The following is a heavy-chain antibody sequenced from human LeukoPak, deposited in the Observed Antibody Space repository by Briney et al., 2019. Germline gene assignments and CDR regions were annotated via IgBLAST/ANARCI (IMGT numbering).Heavy chain of an antibody. J-gene: IGHJ4*02. D-gene: IGHD3-22*01. Sequence: WIRQPPGKGLEWVGRIKSKTDGGTTDYAAPVKGRFTISRDDSKNTLYLQMNSLKTEDTAVYYCTTVTYYYDSSGYPGHNFDYWGQGTLVTVSS. CDR3: TTVTYYYDSSGYPGHNFDY. V-gene: IGHV3-15*01. CDR2: IKSKTDGGTT.